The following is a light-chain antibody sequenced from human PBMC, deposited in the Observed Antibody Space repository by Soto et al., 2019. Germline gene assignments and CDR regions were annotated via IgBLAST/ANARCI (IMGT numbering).Light chain of an antibody. J-gene: IGKJ1*01. CDR1: QSVSSY. Sequence: EIVLTQSPATLSLALGERATLSCRASQSVSSYLAWYQQKPGQAPRLLIYDASNRATGIPARFSGSGSGTDFTHTISSLEPEDVAVYYCQQRSNWPWTFGQGTKVEIK. CDR2: DAS. V-gene: IGKV3-11*01. CDR3: QQRSNWPWT.